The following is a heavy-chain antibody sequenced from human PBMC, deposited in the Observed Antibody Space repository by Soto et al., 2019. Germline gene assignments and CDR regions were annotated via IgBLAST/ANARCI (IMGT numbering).Heavy chain of an antibody. D-gene: IGHD2-2*01. J-gene: IGHJ6*03. CDR1: GGSISSGGYY. Sequence: QVQLQESGPGLVKPSQTLSLTCTVSGGSISSGGYYWSWIRQHPGKGLEWIGYIYYSGSTYYNPSLKSRVTISVDTSKNQFSLKLSSVTAAHTAVYYCARDRVQGYCSSTSCYGAYYYMDVWGKGTTVTVSS. CDR3: ARDRVQGYCSSTSCYGAYYYMDV. CDR2: IYYSGST. V-gene: IGHV4-31*03.